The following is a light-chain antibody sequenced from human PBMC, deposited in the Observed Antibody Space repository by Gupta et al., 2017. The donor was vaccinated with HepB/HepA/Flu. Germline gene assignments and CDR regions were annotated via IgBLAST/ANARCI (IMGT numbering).Light chain of an antibody. CDR2: DVS. V-gene: IGLV2-14*01. J-gene: IGLJ2*01. Sequence: HSALTQPASVSASPGQSITVSCTGSSGDVGGYASVSWYRQHPGKAPQLLIYDVSNRPSGISNRFSGSKSGNTASLTICGLQAEDEADYYGSSFTSTGILVVCGGGTKLTVL. CDR1: SGDVGGYAS. CDR3: SSFTSTGILVV.